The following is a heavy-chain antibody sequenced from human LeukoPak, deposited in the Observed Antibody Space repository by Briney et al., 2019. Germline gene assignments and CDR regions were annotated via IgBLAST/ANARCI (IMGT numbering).Heavy chain of an antibody. CDR3: AKSTPYYFGSGSYSYGFDY. CDR1: GFTFSSYA. Sequence: GGSLRLSCAASGFTFSSYAVSWVRQAPGKGLEWVSTINDSGGSTYYADSVKGRFTISRDNSKNTLYLQMSSLRADDTAVYYCAKSTPYYFGSGSYSYGFDYWGQGTLVTVSS. J-gene: IGHJ4*02. V-gene: IGHV3-23*01. CDR2: INDSGGST. D-gene: IGHD3-10*01.